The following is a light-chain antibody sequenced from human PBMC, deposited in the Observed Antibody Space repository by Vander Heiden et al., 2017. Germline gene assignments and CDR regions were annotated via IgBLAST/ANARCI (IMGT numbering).Light chain of an antibody. CDR2: AAS. CDR3: QQSYSIPYT. J-gene: IGKJ2*01. V-gene: IGKV1-39*01. CDR1: QSISSY. Sequence: IQITQSPSSLSASVRDRVTITCRASQSISSYLNWYQQKPGKAPKLLIYAASSLQSGVPSRFSGSGSGTDFTLTISSLQPEDFAAYYCQQSYSIPYTFGQGTKLAIK.